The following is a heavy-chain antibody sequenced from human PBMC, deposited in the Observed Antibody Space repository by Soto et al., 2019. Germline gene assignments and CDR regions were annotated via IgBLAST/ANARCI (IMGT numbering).Heavy chain of an antibody. CDR1: GGSMSGYS. Sequence: SETLSLTCTVCGGSMSGYSWSWIRQPPGRGLEWIGHISNSGTANCNPSLKSRVTMSVETSKNRISLKVTYVTAADTAVSYCESACAGSGDYWGQGTLVTAPQ. V-gene: IGHV4-59*01. CDR3: ESACAGSGDY. CDR2: ISNSGTA. D-gene: IGHD3-10*02. J-gene: IGHJ4*02.